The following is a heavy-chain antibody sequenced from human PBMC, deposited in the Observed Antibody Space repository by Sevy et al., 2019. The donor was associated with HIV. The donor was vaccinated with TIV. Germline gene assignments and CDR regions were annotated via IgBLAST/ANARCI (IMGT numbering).Heavy chain of an antibody. V-gene: IGHV3-30*18. Sequence: GGCLRLSCEVSGLSVTNNGMHWVRQAPGKGLEWVAVISYDGINKYYGDSVKGRFIISRDRSKNTLYLQMNILRIEDTAVDYCAKDFASFYGMDVWGQGTTVTVSS. D-gene: IGHD2-21*01. CDR2: ISYDGINK. CDR1: GLSVTNNG. J-gene: IGHJ6*02. CDR3: AKDFASFYGMDV.